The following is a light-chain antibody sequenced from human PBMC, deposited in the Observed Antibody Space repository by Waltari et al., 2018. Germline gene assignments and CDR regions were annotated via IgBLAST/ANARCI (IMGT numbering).Light chain of an antibody. Sequence: EIMLTQSPGTLSLSPGDRATLSCKASQSIVKYLAWYQQKPGQAPRLLICHTSIRATGIPDRFSGSWSETDFSLTISRLEPEDFAVYYCQHYVRLPATFGQGTNVEIK. CDR2: HTS. CDR1: QSIVKY. J-gene: IGKJ1*01. V-gene: IGKV3-20*01. CDR3: QHYVRLPAT.